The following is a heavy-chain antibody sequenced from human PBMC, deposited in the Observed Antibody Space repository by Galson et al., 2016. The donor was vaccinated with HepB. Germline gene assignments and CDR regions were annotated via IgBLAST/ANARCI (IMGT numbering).Heavy chain of an antibody. D-gene: IGHD1-26*01. Sequence: SLRLSCAASGFTFSLYSMNWVRQAPGKGLEWVSYISSYSSTTHYADSVKGRFTISRDNAKNSLYLQMNSLRGEDTAVYYCARGERGSYNSGYFDYWGQGNLVTVSS. CDR2: ISSYSSTT. V-gene: IGHV3-48*01. J-gene: IGHJ4*02. CDR3: ARGERGSYNSGYFDY. CDR1: GFTFSLYS.